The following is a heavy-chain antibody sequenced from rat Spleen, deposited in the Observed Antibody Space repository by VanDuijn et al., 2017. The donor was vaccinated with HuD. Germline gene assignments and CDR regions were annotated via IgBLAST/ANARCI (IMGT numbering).Heavy chain of an antibody. CDR1: GFTFSSFP. J-gene: IGHJ2*01. CDR3: TRDRIGTTDYFDY. D-gene: IGHD1-5*01. V-gene: IGHV5-46*01. Sequence: EVQLVESGGGLVQPGRSMKLSCAASGFTFSSFPMAWVRQAPTKGLEWVATISTSGGSTYYRDSVKGRFTISRDNAKSTLYLQMNSLRSEDTATYYCTRDRIGTTDYFDYWGQGVMVTVSS. CDR2: ISTSGGST.